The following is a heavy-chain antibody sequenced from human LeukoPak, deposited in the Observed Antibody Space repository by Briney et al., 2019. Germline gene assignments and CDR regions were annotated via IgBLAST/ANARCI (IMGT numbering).Heavy chain of an antibody. Sequence: GGSLRLSCAASGFTFTNYRMTWVRQAPGKGLEWVSSISSTSGYIFYADSVQGRFTISRDNAKSSLYLQMNSLRAEDTAVYYCARDKNYDDSGYYQDDAFDIWGQGTMVTVSS. D-gene: IGHD3-22*01. CDR1: GFTFTNYR. J-gene: IGHJ3*02. CDR2: ISSTSGYI. V-gene: IGHV3-21*01. CDR3: ARDKNYDDSGYYQDDAFDI.